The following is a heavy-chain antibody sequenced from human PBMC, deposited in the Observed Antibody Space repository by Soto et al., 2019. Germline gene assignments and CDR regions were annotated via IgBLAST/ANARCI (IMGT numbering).Heavy chain of an antibody. V-gene: IGHV3-33*01. CDR2: IWYDGTLK. D-gene: IGHD4-17*01. Sequence: QVQLEESGGGVVQPGRSLRLSCEASGFTFNTYSMHWVRQPPGKGLEWLAAIWYDGTLKYYADSVKVRFIISRDNSKKTLYLEMNSLRAEDTAVYYCARAGGTTVTGLWHFDSWGQGTLVTVSS. CDR1: GFTFNTYS. CDR3: ARAGGTTVTGLWHFDS. J-gene: IGHJ4*02.